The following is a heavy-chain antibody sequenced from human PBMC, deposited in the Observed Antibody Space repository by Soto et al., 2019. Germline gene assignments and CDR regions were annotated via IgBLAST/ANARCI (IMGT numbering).Heavy chain of an antibody. CDR2: IYPGDSDT. D-gene: IGHD4-17*01. V-gene: IGHV5-51*01. J-gene: IGHJ6*04. CDR1: GYSFTSYW. CDR3: ARPRGGTTVDYGDYYYYGMDV. Sequence: PGESLKISCKGSGYSFTSYWIGWVRQMPGKGLEWMGIIYPGDSDTRYSPSFQGQVTISADKSSSTAYLQWSSLKASDTAMYYCARPRGGTTVDYGDYYYYGMDVLGKGTTVAVSS.